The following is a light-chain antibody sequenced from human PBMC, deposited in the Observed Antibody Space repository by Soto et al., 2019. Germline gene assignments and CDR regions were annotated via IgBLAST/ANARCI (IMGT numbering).Light chain of an antibody. Sequence: QSVLTQPPSASGSPGQSVTISCTGTKSDIGVYDFVSWYQHHPGKAPRLIIYEVVQRPSGVPDRFSGSKSGNTASLTVSGLQAADEAVYYCYSYAGRNIWVFGGGTQLTVL. CDR1: KSDIGVYDF. J-gene: IGLJ3*02. V-gene: IGLV2-8*01. CDR3: YSYAGRNIWV. CDR2: EVV.